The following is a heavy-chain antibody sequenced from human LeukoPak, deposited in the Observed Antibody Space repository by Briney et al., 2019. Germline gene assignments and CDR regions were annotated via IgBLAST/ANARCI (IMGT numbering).Heavy chain of an antibody. J-gene: IGHJ4*02. D-gene: IGHD3-10*01. CDR3: ARVEVWFGELSPYYFDY. V-gene: IGHV4-59*01. CDR2: IYYSGST. CDR1: GFTFSNFG. Sequence: GTLRLSCAASGFTFSNFGMSWIRQPPGKGLEWIGYIYYSGSTNYNPSLKSRVTISVDTPKNQFSLKLSSVTAADTAMYYCARVEVWFGELSPYYFDYWGQGTLVTVSS.